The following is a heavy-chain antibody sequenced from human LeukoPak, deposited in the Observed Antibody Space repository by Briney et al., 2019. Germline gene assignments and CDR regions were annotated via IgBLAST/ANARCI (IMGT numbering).Heavy chain of an antibody. V-gene: IGHV4-31*11. J-gene: IGHJ1*01. Sequence: SETLSLTCGVYGESLSGYYWSWIRHHPGKGLEWIGYISFSGSTYYSLSLESRVTISVDTSKKQFSLKLSSVTAADTAVYFCAREAYDGSGHRYFQHWGQGTLVTVSP. CDR3: AREAYDGSGHRYFQH. CDR1: GESLSGYY. D-gene: IGHD3-22*01. CDR2: ISFSGST.